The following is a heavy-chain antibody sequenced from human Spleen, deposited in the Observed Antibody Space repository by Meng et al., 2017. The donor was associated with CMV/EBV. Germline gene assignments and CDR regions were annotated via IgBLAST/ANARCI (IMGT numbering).Heavy chain of an antibody. Sequence: VSGFSFCSYALLWVRQAPGEGLVWVAVISYDGGNEYYTDSLRGRFTISRDNSTSMLYLQMNSLRPEDTAVYYCARDLTMVRGVMDYWGQGTLVTVSS. D-gene: IGHD3-10*01. CDR1: GFSFCSYA. J-gene: IGHJ4*02. CDR2: ISYDGGNE. V-gene: IGHV3-30-3*01. CDR3: ARDLTMVRGVMDY.